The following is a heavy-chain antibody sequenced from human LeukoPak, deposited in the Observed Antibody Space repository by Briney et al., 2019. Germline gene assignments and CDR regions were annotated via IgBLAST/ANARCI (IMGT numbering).Heavy chain of an antibody. J-gene: IGHJ4*02. CDR3: ASQADYYYDIQENDY. CDR1: GFTFSNYG. CDR2: ISPSGDIT. V-gene: IGHV3-23*01. D-gene: IGHD3-22*01. Sequence: GGSLRLSCAASGFTFSNYGMNWVRQAPGKGLEWVSGISPSGDITYYADSVKGRFTISRDNSKNTLYLQMNSLRAEDTAVYYCASQADYYYDIQENDYWGQGTLVTVSS.